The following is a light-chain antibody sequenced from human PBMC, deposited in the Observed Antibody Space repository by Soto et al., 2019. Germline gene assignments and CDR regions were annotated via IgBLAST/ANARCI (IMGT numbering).Light chain of an antibody. CDR2: EVS. Sequence: QSVLTQPASVSGSPGQSITISCTGTSSDVGGYNYVSWYQQHPGNAPKLIIYEVSNRPSGISNRFSGSKSGNTASLTISGLQAEDEADYYCSSYTSSSARVFGGGTKLTVL. V-gene: IGLV2-14*01. J-gene: IGLJ3*02. CDR1: SSDVGGYNY. CDR3: SSYTSSSARV.